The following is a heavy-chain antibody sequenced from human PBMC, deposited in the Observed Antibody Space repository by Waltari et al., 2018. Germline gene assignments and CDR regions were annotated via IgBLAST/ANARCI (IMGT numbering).Heavy chain of an antibody. D-gene: IGHD2-15*01. CDR2: INHAGNT. CDR1: GGSFSDYY. Sequence: QVQLQQWGAGLLQPSETLSLTCAVYGGSFSDYYWGWIRQPPGKGLEWIGGINHAGNTKPNPALRIQVSLLLETSKSQFSLKGNLVTAAGTAVYYCVRLEDCSGPGGNCYSADSVALDVWGQGTTVTVSS. CDR3: VRLEDCSGPGGNCYSADSVALDV. V-gene: IGHV4-34*02. J-gene: IGHJ6*02.